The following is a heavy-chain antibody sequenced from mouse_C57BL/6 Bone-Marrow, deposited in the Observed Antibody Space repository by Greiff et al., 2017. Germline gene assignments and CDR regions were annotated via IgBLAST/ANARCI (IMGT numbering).Heavy chain of an antibody. CDR2: IWWDDDK. CDR1: GFSLSTFGMG. V-gene: IGHV8-8*01. J-gene: IGHJ1*03. D-gene: IGHD1-1*01. CDR3: AQIAPITTVVPSYWYFDV. Sequence: QVTLKVSGPGLLQPSQTLSLTCSFSGFSLSTFGMGVGWIRQPSGKGLEWLSHIWWDDDKYYNPALKRRLTISKDTSTNQVFLKLANMDTAETATYYCAQIAPITTVVPSYWYFDVWGTGTTVTVSS.